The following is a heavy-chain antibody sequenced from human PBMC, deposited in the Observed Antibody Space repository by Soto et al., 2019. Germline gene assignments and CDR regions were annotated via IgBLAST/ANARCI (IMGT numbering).Heavy chain of an antibody. D-gene: IGHD6-19*01. CDR3: AKDGGSSGWFGDY. V-gene: IGHV3-30*18. CDR2: ISYDGSNK. J-gene: IGHJ4*02. Sequence: QVQLVESGGGVVQPGRSLRLSCAASGFTFSSYGMHWVRQAPGKGLEWVAVISYDGSNKYYADSVKGRFTISRDNSKNTLYLQMISLRAEDTAVYYCAKDGGSSGWFGDYWGQGTLVTVSS. CDR1: GFTFSSYG.